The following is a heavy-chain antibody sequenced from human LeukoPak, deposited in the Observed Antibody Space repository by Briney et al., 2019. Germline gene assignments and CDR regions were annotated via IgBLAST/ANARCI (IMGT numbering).Heavy chain of an antibody. CDR3: ARDSGFSGTQRGEY. Sequence: GGSLRLSCAASGFTFSSYWMHWVRQAPGKGLVWVSRINSDGSSTSYADSVKGRFTISRDNAKNTLYRQMNRLRAEDTAVYYCARDSGFSGTQRGEYWGQGTLVTVSS. CDR1: GFTFSSYW. J-gene: IGHJ4*02. D-gene: IGHD6-6*01. V-gene: IGHV3-74*01. CDR2: INSDGSST.